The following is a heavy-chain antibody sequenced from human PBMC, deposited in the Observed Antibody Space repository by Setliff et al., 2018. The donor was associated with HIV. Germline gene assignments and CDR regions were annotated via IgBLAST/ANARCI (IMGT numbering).Heavy chain of an antibody. CDR1: GYTFTSYY. CDR3: ARDRVGITIFGANDASDI. CDR2: INPSGGSS. V-gene: IGHV1-46*01. Sequence: ASVKVSCKASGYTFTSYYMNWVRQAPGQGLEWMGIINPSGGSSTYAQKFQGRVAMTRDTSTSTVYMELSSLRSEDTAVYCCARDRVGITIFGANDASDIWGQGTMVTVSS. J-gene: IGHJ3*02. D-gene: IGHD3-3*01.